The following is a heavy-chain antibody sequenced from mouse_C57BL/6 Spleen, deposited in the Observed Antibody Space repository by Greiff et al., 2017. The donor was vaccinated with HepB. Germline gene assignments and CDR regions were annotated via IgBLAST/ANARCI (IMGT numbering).Heavy chain of an antibody. CDR1: GYTFTSYW. CDR3: ARGPLTTVVATDWYFDV. D-gene: IGHD1-1*01. CDR2: INPSSGYT. J-gene: IGHJ1*03. V-gene: IGHV1-7*01. Sequence: QVHVKQSGAELAKPGASVKLSCKASGYTFTSYWMHWVKQRPGQGLEWIGYINPSSGYTKYNQKFKDKATLTADKSSSTAYMQLSSLTYEDSAVYYWARGPLTTVVATDWYFDVWGTGTTVTGSS.